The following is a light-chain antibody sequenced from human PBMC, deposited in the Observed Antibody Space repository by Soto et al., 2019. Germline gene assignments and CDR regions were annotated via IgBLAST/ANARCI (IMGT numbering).Light chain of an antibody. CDR1: QSVSNNY. Sequence: ERVLTQSPGTLSLSPGERSTLSCMAIQSVSNNYLAWDQQKPGQAPRLLIYGASNRATGIPDRLSGSGSGTDFTLTISRLEPEDFAVYYCQQYGSSGTFGQGTKVDIK. CDR3: QQYGSSGT. J-gene: IGKJ1*01. CDR2: GAS. V-gene: IGKV3-20*01.